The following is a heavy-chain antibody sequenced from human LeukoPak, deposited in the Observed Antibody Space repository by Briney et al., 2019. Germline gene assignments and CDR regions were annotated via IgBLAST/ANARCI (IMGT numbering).Heavy chain of an antibody. J-gene: IGHJ5*02. CDR3: AKGSYSSGWYSDWFDP. V-gene: IGHV3-30-3*01. Sequence: GGSLRLSCAASGFTFSSYAMHWVRQAPGEGLEWVAVISYDGSNKYYADSVKGRFTISGDNSKNTLYLQMNSLRAEDTAVYYCAKGSYSSGWYSDWFDPWGQGTLVTVSS. D-gene: IGHD6-19*01. CDR2: ISYDGSNK. CDR1: GFTFSSYA.